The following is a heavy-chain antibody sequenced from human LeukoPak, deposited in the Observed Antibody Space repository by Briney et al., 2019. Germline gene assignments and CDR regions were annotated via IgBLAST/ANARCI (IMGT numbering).Heavy chain of an antibody. D-gene: IGHD3-16*01. V-gene: IGHV4-39*01. Sequence: SETLSLTCTVSGGSISSSSYYWGWIRQPPGKGLEWIGSIYYSGSTYYNPSLKSRVTISVDTSKNQFSLKLSSVTAADTAVYYCARLGAYIPYFDYWGQGTLVTVSS. CDR3: ARLGAYIPYFDY. CDR1: GGSISSSSYY. J-gene: IGHJ4*02. CDR2: IYYSGST.